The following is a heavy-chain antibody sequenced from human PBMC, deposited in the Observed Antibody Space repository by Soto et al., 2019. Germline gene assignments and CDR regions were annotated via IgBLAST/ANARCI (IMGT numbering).Heavy chain of an antibody. V-gene: IGHV3-30-3*01. J-gene: IGHJ4*02. CDR1: GFTFSSYA. CDR2: ISYDGSNK. D-gene: IGHD1-26*01. CDR3: AREGRQVGYFDY. Sequence: GGSLRLSCAASGFTFSSYAMHWVRQAPGKGLEWVAVISYDGSNKYYADSVKGRFTISRDNSKNTLYLQMNSLRAEDTAVYYCAREGRQVGYFDYWGQGTLVTVSS.